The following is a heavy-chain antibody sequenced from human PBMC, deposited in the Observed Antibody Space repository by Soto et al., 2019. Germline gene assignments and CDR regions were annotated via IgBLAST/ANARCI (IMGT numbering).Heavy chain of an antibody. CDR2: ISSRSYTI. Sequence: EVQLVESGGGLVQPGGSLRLSCAAYGFSFSTYSMNWFRQAPGKGLEWVSYISSRSYTIYYVDSVKGRFTISRDNAKNSLYLQMNSLGDEDTAVYYCARGGSSSDNGMDVWGQGTTVTVSS. J-gene: IGHJ6*02. CDR3: ARGGSSSDNGMDV. CDR1: GFSFSTYS. D-gene: IGHD6-6*01. V-gene: IGHV3-48*02.